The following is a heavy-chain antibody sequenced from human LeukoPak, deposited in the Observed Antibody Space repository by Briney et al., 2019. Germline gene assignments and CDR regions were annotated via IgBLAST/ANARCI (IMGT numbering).Heavy chain of an antibody. J-gene: IGHJ4*02. Sequence: SETLSLTRTVSGGSISNYCWSWIRQPPGKGLEWIAYIYYSGITNYNPSLKSRVTISADTSKNQFSLKLSSVTAADTAVYYCARHRSGTWDLFDYWGQGTLVTVSS. CDR2: IYYSGIT. D-gene: IGHD6-25*01. CDR3: ARHRSGTWDLFDY. CDR1: GGSISNYC. V-gene: IGHV4-59*08.